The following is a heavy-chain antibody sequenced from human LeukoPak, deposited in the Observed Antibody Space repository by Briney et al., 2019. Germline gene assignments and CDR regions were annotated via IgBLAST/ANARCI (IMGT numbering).Heavy chain of an antibody. CDR2: IYYSGST. V-gene: IGHV4-30-4*08. Sequence: SQTLSLTCTVSGGSISSGDYYWSWIRQPPGKGLEWIGYIYYSGSTYYNPSLKSRVTISVDTSKNQFSLKLSSVTAADTAVYYCARGRGLAAVGTNYMDVWGKGTTVTVSS. CDR3: ARGRGLAAVGTNYMDV. J-gene: IGHJ6*03. CDR1: GGSISSGDYY. D-gene: IGHD6-13*01.